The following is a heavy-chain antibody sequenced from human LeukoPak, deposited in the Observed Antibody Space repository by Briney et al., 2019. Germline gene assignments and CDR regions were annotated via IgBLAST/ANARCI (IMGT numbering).Heavy chain of an antibody. CDR1: GFTFSSYS. J-gene: IGHJ6*03. D-gene: IGHD6-13*01. CDR2: TSSSSSYI. CDR3: ARGGSSSWSNYYYMDV. V-gene: IGHV3-21*04. Sequence: GGSLRLSCAASGFTFSSYSMNWVRQAPGKGLEWVSSTSSSSSYIYYADSVKGRFTISRDNAKNSLYLQMNSLRAEDTALYYCARGGSSSWSNYYYMDVWGKGTTVTVSS.